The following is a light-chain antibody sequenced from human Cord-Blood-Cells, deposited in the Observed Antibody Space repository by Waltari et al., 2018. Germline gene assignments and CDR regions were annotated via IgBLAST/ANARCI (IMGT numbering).Light chain of an antibody. Sequence: DIQMTQSPSTLSASVGDRVTITCRASQSISSWLAWYQQKPGKATKLLIYKASSLESGVPSRFSGIGSVTEFTLTISSLQPDDFATYYCQQYNSYSTFGQGTKLEIK. CDR3: QQYNSYST. J-gene: IGKJ2*01. V-gene: IGKV1-5*03. CDR1: QSISSW. CDR2: KAS.